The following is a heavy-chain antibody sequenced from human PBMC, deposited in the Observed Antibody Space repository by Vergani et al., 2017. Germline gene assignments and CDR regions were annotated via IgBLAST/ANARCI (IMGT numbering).Heavy chain of an antibody. CDR2: IYPADSDT. Sequence: VVLVSSGPLLRKSGESLKISCNGSEYSFGNYWMGWVRQMPGKGLECMGIIYPADSDTRYSPSFQGQVTISADKSISTAFLQWYNLKASDTALYYCARHTTYTDSWGQGTLVTVSS. J-gene: IGHJ4*02. CDR3: ARHTTYTDS. V-gene: IGHV5-51*01. CDR1: EYSFGNYW. D-gene: IGHD1-1*01.